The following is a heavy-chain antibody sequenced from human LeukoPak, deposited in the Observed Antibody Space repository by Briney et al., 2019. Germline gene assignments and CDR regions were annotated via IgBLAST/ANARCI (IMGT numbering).Heavy chain of an antibody. V-gene: IGHV4-4*02. CDR3: ARGRGVTANYYYYYMDV. J-gene: IGHJ6*03. CDR2: VYHSGST. CDR1: GGSISSSNW. D-gene: IGHD2-21*02. Sequence: SGTLSLTCAVSGGSISSSNWWSWVRQPPGKGLEWIGEVYHSGSTNYNPSLKSRVTISVDKSKNQFSLKLSSVTAADTAVYYCARGRGVTANYYYYYMDVWGKGTAVTVSS.